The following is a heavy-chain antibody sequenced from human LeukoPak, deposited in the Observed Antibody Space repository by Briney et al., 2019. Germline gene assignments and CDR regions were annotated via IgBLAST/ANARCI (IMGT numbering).Heavy chain of an antibody. Sequence: SETLSLTCAVSGGSISSSNWWSWVRQPPGKGLEWTGEIYHSGSTSYNPSLKSRVTISLDKSKNQFSLNLSSVTAADTAVYYCARASHWNQLHYFDYWGQGTLVTVSS. CDR3: ARASHWNQLHYFDY. J-gene: IGHJ4*02. V-gene: IGHV4-4*02. CDR2: IYHSGST. D-gene: IGHD1-1*01. CDR1: GGSISSSNW.